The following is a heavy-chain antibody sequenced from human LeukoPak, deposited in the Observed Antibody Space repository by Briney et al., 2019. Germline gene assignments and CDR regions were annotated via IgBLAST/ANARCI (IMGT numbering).Heavy chain of an antibody. CDR1: GGSFSGYY. Sequence: SETLSLTCAVYGGSFSGYYWSWLRQPPGKGLEWIGEINHSGSTNYNPSLKSRVTISVDTSKNQFSLKLSSVTAADTAVYYCARGGYFDWLFRPGYSHYFDYWGQGTLVTVSS. V-gene: IGHV4-34*01. CDR3: ARGGYFDWLFRPGYSHYFDY. CDR2: INHSGST. D-gene: IGHD3-9*01. J-gene: IGHJ4*02.